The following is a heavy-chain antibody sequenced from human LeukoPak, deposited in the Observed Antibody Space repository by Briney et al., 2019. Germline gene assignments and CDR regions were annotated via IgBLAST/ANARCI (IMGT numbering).Heavy chain of an antibody. CDR3: ASGRSGGYDSPIDY. Sequence: GSLRLSCAASGFTFSSYAMHWVRQAPGKGLEWVAVISYDGTNKYYADSVKGRFTISRDNSKNTLYLQLNSLRAEDTAEYYRASGRSGGYDSPIDYWGQGTLVTVSS. D-gene: IGHD5-12*01. CDR1: GFTFSSYA. J-gene: IGHJ4*02. V-gene: IGHV3-30*04. CDR2: ISYDGTNK.